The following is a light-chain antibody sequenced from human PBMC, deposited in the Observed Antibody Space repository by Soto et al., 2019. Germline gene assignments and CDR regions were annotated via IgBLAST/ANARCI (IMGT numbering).Light chain of an antibody. CDR3: SSYAGSNSPYV. CDR2: EVN. Sequence: QSALTQPPSASGSPGQSVTISCTGTNNDIGGYNYVSWYQQHPGKAPKLMIHEVNKRPSGVPDRFSGSKSGNTASLTVSGLQAEHEADYYCSSYAGSNSPYVFGTGTKVTVL. V-gene: IGLV2-8*01. J-gene: IGLJ1*01. CDR1: NNDIGGYNY.